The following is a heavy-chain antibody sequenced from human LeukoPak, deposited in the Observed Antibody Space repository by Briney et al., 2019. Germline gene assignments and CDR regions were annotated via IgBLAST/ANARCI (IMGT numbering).Heavy chain of an antibody. J-gene: IGHJ4*02. Sequence: GGSLRLSCAASGFTFDDYAMDWVRQAPGKGLEWVSGISWNSGSIGYADSVKGRSTISRENAKNSMYLQMNSLRAEDTALYYCAKRKGHSGIYYFDYWGQGTLVTVSS. V-gene: IGHV3-9*01. D-gene: IGHD1-26*01. CDR1: GFTFDDYA. CDR3: AKRKGHSGIYYFDY. CDR2: ISWNSGSI.